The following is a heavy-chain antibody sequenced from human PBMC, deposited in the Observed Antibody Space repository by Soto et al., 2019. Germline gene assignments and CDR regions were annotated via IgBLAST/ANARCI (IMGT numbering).Heavy chain of an antibody. CDR3: SREVYSFSLTTHHHHKAMDV. V-gene: IGHV3-11*01. J-gene: IGHJ6*01. CDR2: ISSSGSTI. D-gene: IGHD2-8*01. CDR1: GFTFSDYY. Sequence: PGGSLRLSCAASGFTFSDYYMSWIRQAPGKGLEWVSYISSSGSTIYYADSVKGRFTISRDNAKNSLYLQMNSLRAEDTAVYYCSREVYSFSLTTHHHHKAMDVSRQRTTVIVSS.